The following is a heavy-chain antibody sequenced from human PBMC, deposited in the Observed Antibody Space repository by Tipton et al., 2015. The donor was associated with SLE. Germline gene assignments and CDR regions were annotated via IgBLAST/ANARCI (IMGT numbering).Heavy chain of an antibody. Sequence: SLRLSCAASGLTFSSYSMNWVRQAPGKGPVWVSRINPESTTVNYADSVRGRFSLSRDNAKSTLYLVLSSLRIEDTGVYFCARGGLEPVDYWGQGTLVTVSS. V-gene: IGHV3-74*01. J-gene: IGHJ4*02. CDR3: ARGGLEPVDY. CDR2: INPESTTV. CDR1: GLTFSSYS. D-gene: IGHD5-24*01.